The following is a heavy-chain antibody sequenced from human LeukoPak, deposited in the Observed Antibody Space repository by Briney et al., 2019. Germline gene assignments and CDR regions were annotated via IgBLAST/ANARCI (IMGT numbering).Heavy chain of an antibody. J-gene: IGHJ4*02. D-gene: IGHD3-22*01. Sequence: GGSLRLSCAASGFTFSSYGMHWVRQAPGKGLEWVSDTYYANSVKGRFTMSRDNSKNTLYLQMNSLRAEDTAVYYCARALSYYYDSSGSARTFDYWGQGTLVTVSS. CDR2: T. CDR3: ARALSYYYDSSGSARTFDY. V-gene: IGHV3-53*01. CDR1: GFTFSSYG.